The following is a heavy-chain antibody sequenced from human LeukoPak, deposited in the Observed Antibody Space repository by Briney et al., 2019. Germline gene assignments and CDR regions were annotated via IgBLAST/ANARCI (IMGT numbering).Heavy chain of an antibody. J-gene: IGHJ5*02. D-gene: IGHD6-6*01. V-gene: IGHV1-69*13. CDR1: GGTFSSYA. CDR3: ARDLLEYSSAYDQNWFDP. CDR2: IIPIFGTA. Sequence: SVKVSCQASGGTFSSYAISLVRQAPGQGLEWMGGIIPIFGTANYAQKFQGRVTITADESTSTAYMELSSLRSEDTAVYYCARDLLEYSSAYDQNWFDPWGQGTLVTVSS.